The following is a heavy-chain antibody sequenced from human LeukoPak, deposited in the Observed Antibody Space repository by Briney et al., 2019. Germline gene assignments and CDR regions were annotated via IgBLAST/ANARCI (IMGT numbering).Heavy chain of an antibody. D-gene: IGHD3-10*01. Sequence: ASVKVSCKASGYTFTGHYMHWVRQAPGQGLEWMGWINPNSGGTNYAQKFQGRVTMTRDTSISTAYMELSRLRSDDTAVYYCARDYYGSGNDNWFDPWGQGTLVTVSS. CDR1: GYTFTGHY. CDR3: ARDYYGSGNDNWFDP. CDR2: INPNSGGT. J-gene: IGHJ5*02. V-gene: IGHV1-2*02.